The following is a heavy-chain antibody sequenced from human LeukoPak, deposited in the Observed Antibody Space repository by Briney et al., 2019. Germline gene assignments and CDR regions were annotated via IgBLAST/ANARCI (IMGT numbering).Heavy chain of an antibody. V-gene: IGHV3-7*01. D-gene: IGHD2-2*01. CDR2: IKQDGSEK. J-gene: IGHJ5*02. CDR3: ARPPDIVVVPAAKAAGPNWFDP. CDR1: GFTFSSYW. Sequence: PGGSLRLSCAASGFTFSSYWMSWVRQAPGKGLEWVANIKQDGSEKYYVDSGKGRFTISRDNAKNSLYLQMNSLRAEDTAVYYCARPPDIVVVPAAKAAGPNWFDPWGQGTLVTVSS.